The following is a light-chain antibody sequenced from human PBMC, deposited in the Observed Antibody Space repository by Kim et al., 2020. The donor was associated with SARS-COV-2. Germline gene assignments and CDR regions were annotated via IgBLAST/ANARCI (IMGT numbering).Light chain of an antibody. CDR3: QQYSDWPLT. V-gene: IGKV3-15*01. J-gene: IGKJ4*01. CDR1: QSVSSD. Sequence: VSPGERATLSCRASQSVSSDLAWYQQKPRQAPRLLISGPSTRATGLPARFSGSGSGTEFTLTISSLQSEDFAVYYCQQYSDWPLTFGGGTKLEI. CDR2: GPS.